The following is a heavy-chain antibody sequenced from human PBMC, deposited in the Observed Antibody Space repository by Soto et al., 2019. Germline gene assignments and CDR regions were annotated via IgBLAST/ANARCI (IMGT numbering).Heavy chain of an antibody. V-gene: IGHV3-13*05. J-gene: IGHJ4*02. D-gene: IGHD6-19*01. CDR3: ARESSDWSAVDY. CDR1: GFTFSRYD. CDR2: IDTTGAP. Sequence: EVQLVESGGGLVQPGGSLRLSCAASGFTFSRYDMHWVRQGTGKGLEWVSGIDTTGAPYYSGSVKGRFTISRENAKNSLFLDMDSLRPGDTAVYYCARESSDWSAVDYWGQGTLVTVSS.